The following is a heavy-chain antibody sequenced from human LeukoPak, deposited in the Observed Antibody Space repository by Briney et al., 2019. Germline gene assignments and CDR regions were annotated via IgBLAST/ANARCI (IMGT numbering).Heavy chain of an antibody. Sequence: PGGSLRLSCVASGFTFSRDWMHWVRQAAGKGLAWVSRINSDGSSTSYADSVKGRFTISRDNAKNTLYLQMNSLRVEDTAVYYCARDSPQCSGGYCYFVYWGQGTLVTVSS. J-gene: IGHJ4*02. CDR2: INSDGSST. V-gene: IGHV3-74*01. CDR1: GFTFSRDW. CDR3: ARDSPQCSGGYCYFVY. D-gene: IGHD2-15*01.